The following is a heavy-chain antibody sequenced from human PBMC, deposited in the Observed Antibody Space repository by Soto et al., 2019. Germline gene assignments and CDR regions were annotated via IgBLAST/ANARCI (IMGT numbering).Heavy chain of an antibody. D-gene: IGHD4-17*01. J-gene: IGHJ1*01. V-gene: IGHV3-23*01. CDR3: AKDPTVTGDFQH. Sequence: GSLRLSCAASGFTFSSYAMSWVRQAPGKGLEWVSAISGSGGSTYYADSVKGRFTISRDNSKNTLYLQMNSLRAEDTAVYYCAKDPTVTGDFQHWGQGTLVTVSS. CDR2: ISGSGGST. CDR1: GFTFSSYA.